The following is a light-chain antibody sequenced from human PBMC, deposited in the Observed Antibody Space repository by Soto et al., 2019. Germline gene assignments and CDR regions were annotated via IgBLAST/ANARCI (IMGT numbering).Light chain of an antibody. V-gene: IGKV3D-20*02. J-gene: IGKJ5*01. CDR1: QSVTSSY. CDR3: QQRSNWPIT. Sequence: IMLTQSPCTLSLSPGERATLSCRASQSVTSSYLAWYQQKPGQAPRLLIYGASSRAIGIPDRFSGSGSGTDFTLTISSLEPEDFAVYYCQQRSNWPITFGQGTRLEI. CDR2: GAS.